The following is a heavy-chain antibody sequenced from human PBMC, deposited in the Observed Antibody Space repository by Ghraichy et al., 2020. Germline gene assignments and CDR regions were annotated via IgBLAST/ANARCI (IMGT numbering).Heavy chain of an antibody. CDR2: ISYDGSNK. J-gene: IGHJ4*02. V-gene: IGHV3-30*18. CDR1: GFTFSSYG. CDR3: AKDWSVSPPLDY. Sequence: GGSLRLSCAASGFTFSSYGMHWVRQAPGKGLEWVAVISYDGSNKYYADSVKGRFTISRDNSKNTLYLQMNSLRAEDTAVYYCAKDWSVSPPLDYWGQGTLVTVSS. D-gene: IGHD5/OR15-5a*01.